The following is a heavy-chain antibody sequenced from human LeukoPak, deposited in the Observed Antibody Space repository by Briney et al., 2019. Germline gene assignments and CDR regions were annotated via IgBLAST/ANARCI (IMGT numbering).Heavy chain of an antibody. CDR1: GGTYSSYA. CDR2: IIPIFGTA. J-gene: IGHJ4*02. CDR3: ARPKGTYDSSGYYYQGFDH. D-gene: IGHD3-22*01. V-gene: IGHV1-69*01. Sequence: SVKVSCKASGGTYSSYAISWVRQAPGQGLEWMGGIIPIFGTANYAQKFQGRVTITADESTSTAYMELSSLRSEDTAVYYCARPKGTYDSSGYYYQGFDHWGQGTLVTVSS.